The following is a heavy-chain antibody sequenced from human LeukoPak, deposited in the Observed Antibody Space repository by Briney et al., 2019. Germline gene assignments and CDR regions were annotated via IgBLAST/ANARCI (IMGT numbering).Heavy chain of an antibody. Sequence: GGSLRLSCAASGFIFRNYAMTWVRQAPGEGLEWVSDVSGSGCITYYADSVRGRFTISRDNSKNTLYLQRNSLRAEDTAVYYCAGGDGYCSGNNCYSGPRGIDRWGQGALVTVSS. J-gene: IGHJ5*02. V-gene: IGHV3-23*01. CDR3: AGGDGYCSGNNCYSGPRGIDR. CDR1: GFIFRNYA. CDR2: VSGSGCIT. D-gene: IGHD2-15*01.